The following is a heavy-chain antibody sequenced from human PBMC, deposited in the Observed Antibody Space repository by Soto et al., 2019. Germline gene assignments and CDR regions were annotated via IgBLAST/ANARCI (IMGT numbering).Heavy chain of an antibody. CDR3: ARTGDIVAVPAAHTWFDP. Sequence: ASVKVSCKASGYTFTSYYMHWVRQAPGQGLEWMGIINPSGGGTSYAQKFQGRVTMTRDTSTSTVYMELSSLRSEDTAVYYCARTGDIVAVPAAHTWFDPWGQGTLVTVSS. CDR2: INPSGGGT. CDR1: GYTFTSYY. J-gene: IGHJ5*02. D-gene: IGHD2-2*01. V-gene: IGHV1-46*01.